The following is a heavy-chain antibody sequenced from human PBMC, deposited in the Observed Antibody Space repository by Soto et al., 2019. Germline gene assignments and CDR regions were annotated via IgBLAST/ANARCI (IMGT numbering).Heavy chain of an antibody. V-gene: IGHV4-31*03. J-gene: IGHJ6*02. CDR2: IYYSGST. D-gene: IGHD3-3*01. CDR3: ARARGSYDFWSGVYYYYGMDV. Sequence: SETLSLTCTVSGGSISSGGYYWSWIRQHPGKGLEWIGYIYYSGSTYYNPSLKSRVTISVDTSKNQFSLKLSSVTAADTAVYYCARARGSYDFWSGVYYYYGMDVWGQGTTVTVSS. CDR1: GGSISSGGYY.